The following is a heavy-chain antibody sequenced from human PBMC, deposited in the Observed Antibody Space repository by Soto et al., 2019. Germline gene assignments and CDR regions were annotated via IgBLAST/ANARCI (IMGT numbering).Heavy chain of an antibody. Sequence: ASVKVSCKASGYTFTSYDINWVRQATGQGLEWMGWMNPNSGNTGYAQKFQGRVTMTRNTSISTAYMELSSLRSEDTAVYYCARGEIGTMVYASYYFDYWGQGTLVTVSS. D-gene: IGHD2-8*01. CDR2: MNPNSGNT. V-gene: IGHV1-8*01. CDR1: GYTFTSYD. J-gene: IGHJ4*02. CDR3: ARGEIGTMVYASYYFDY.